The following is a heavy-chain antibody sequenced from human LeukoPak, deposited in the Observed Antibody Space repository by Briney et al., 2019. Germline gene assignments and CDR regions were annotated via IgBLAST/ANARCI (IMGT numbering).Heavy chain of an antibody. CDR1: GFTFSRYS. D-gene: IGHD3-16*02. J-gene: IGHJ4*02. V-gene: IGHV3-21*01. CDR2: ITSSSSYI. CDR3: ARGAFYDYVWGSYPRLFDS. Sequence: GGSLRLSCAASGFTFSRYSMNWVRQAPGKGLEWVSSITSSSSYIYYADSVKGRFTISRDNAQNSLYLQMNSLRAEDTAVYYCARGAFYDYVWGSYPRLFDSWGQGTLVTVSS.